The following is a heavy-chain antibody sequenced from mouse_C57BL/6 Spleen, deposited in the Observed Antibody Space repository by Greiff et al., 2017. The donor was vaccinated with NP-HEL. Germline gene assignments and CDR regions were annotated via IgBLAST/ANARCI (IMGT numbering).Heavy chain of an antibody. CDR3: ARFDGYLAWFAY. D-gene: IGHD2-3*01. J-gene: IGHJ3*01. V-gene: IGHV1-52*01. CDR2: IDPSDSET. Sequence: QVQLQQPGAELVRPGSSVKLSCKASGYTFTSYWMHWVKQRPIQGLEWIGNIDPSDSETHYNQKFKDKATLTVDKSSSTAYMQLSSLTSEDSAVYYCARFDGYLAWFAYWGQGTLVTVSA. CDR1: GYTFTSYW.